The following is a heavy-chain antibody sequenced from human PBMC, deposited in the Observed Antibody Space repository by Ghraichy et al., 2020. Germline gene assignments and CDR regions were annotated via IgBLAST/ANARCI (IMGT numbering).Heavy chain of an antibody. J-gene: IGHJ5*02. Sequence: SVKVSCKASGGTFSSYAISWVRQAPGQGLEWMGGIIPIFGTANYAQKYQGRVTITADESTRTAYMELSSLRSEDTAVYYCARGAYYDFWSGSPWFDPWGQGTLVTVSS. D-gene: IGHD3-3*01. V-gene: IGHV1-69*13. CDR3: ARGAYYDFWSGSPWFDP. CDR1: GGTFSSYA. CDR2: IIPIFGTA.